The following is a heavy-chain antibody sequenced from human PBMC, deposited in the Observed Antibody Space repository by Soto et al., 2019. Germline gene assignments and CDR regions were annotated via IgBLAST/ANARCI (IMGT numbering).Heavy chain of an antibody. Sequence: QVQLQESGPGLVKPSQTLSLTCTVSGGSISSGDYYWSWIRQPPGKGLEWIGYIYYSGSTYYNPSLKRRVTISVDTSKNQFSLKLSSVTAADTSVYYCARDPESSDDAFDIWGQGTMVTVSS. D-gene: IGHD6-6*01. J-gene: IGHJ3*02. CDR2: IYYSGST. V-gene: IGHV4-30-4*01. CDR1: GGSISSGDYY. CDR3: ARDPESSDDAFDI.